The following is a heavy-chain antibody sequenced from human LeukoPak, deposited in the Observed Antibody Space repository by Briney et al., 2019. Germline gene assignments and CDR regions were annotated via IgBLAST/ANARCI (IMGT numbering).Heavy chain of an antibody. CDR3: ARGRGYQLPAFMDV. J-gene: IGHJ6*02. D-gene: IGHD2-2*01. CDR2: INHSGST. V-gene: IGHV4-34*01. CDR1: GGSFSGYY. Sequence: SETLSLTCAVYGGSFSGYYWSWIRQPPGKGLEWIGEINHSGSTNYNPSLKSRVTISVDTSKNQFSLKLSSVTAADTAVYYCARGRGYQLPAFMDVWGRGTTVTVSS.